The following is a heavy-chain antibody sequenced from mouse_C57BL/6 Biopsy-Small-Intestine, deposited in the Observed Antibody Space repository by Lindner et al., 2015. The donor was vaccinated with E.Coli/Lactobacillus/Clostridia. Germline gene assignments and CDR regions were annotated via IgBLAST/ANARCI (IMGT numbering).Heavy chain of an antibody. J-gene: IGHJ2*01. CDR3: VRGNYGSSWGYFDY. Sequence: VQLQESGAELVKPGASVKISCKASGYAFSSYWMNWVKQRPGKGLEWIGQIYPGDGDTNYNGKFKGKATVTADKSSSTAYMQLSSLTSEDSAVCFCVRGNYGSSWGYFDYWGQGTTLTVSS. CDR2: IYPGDGDT. CDR1: GYAFSSYW. V-gene: IGHV1-80*01. D-gene: IGHD1-1*01.